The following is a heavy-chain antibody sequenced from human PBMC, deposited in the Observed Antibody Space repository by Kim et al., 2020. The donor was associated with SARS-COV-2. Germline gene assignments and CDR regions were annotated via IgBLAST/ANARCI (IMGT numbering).Heavy chain of an antibody. Sequence: SETLSLTCTVSGGSISSYYWSWIRQPPGKGLEWIGYIYYSGSTNYNPSLKSRVTISVDTSKNQFSLKLSSVTAADTAVYYCARSGILYFISGMDVWGQGTTVTVSS. V-gene: IGHV4-59*01. CDR2: IYYSGST. J-gene: IGHJ6*02. D-gene: IGHD2-8*01. CDR1: GGSISSYY. CDR3: ARSGILYFISGMDV.